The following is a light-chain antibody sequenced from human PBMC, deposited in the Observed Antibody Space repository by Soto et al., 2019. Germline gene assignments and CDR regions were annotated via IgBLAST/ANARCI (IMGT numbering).Light chain of an antibody. CDR2: KAS. Sequence: DIPMTQSPSTLSASVGDRVTITCRASQSISSWLAWYQQKPGKAPKLLIYKASSLESGVPSRFSGSGSGTEFTLTISSLQPDDFATYYCQQYKTYRTFGQGTKVDIK. V-gene: IGKV1-5*03. CDR3: QQYKTYRT. CDR1: QSISSW. J-gene: IGKJ1*01.